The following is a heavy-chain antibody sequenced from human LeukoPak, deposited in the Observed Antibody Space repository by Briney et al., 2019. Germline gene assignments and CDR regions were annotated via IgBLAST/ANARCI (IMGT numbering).Heavy chain of an antibody. CDR2: IYPGDSDT. CDR1: GYTFTSYW. CDR3: AVVDAPAPPLLFDY. J-gene: IGHJ4*02. V-gene: IGHV5-51*01. Sequence: KVSCKASGYTFTSYWIGWVRQMPGKGLEWMGIIYPGDSDTRYSPSFQGQVTISADKSISTAYLQWSSLKASDTAMYYCAVVDAPAPPLLFDYWGQGTLVTVSS. D-gene: IGHD2-2*01.